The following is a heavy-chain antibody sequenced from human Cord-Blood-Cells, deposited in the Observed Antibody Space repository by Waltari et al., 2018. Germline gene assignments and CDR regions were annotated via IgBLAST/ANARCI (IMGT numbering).Heavy chain of an antibody. CDR2: INHSGST. D-gene: IGHD3-10*01. CDR1: GGSFSGYY. CDR3: ARFRGSGSYWYFDL. V-gene: IGHV4-34*01. Sequence: QVQLHQCGAGLLQPAETLCLTCAVYGGSFSGYYRSWIRQPPGKGLEWIGEINHSGSTNYNPSLKSRVTISVDTSKNQFSLKLSSVTAADTAVYYCARFRGSGSYWYFDLWGRGTLVTVSS. J-gene: IGHJ2*01.